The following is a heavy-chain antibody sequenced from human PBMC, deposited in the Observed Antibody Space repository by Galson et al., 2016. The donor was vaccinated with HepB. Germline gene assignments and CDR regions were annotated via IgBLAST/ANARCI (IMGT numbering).Heavy chain of an antibody. D-gene: IGHD3-16*02. CDR3: TRVPNYDYVWVSYRYGYYHGMDV. Sequence: SVKVSCKASGYTFKSFGISWVRQAPGQGLEWLGWISAHNGNTNYAQKFQARVTMTTDTSTTTAYMELRSLRSDDTAVYYCTRVPNYDYVWVSYRYGYYHGMDVWGQGTTVTVSS. V-gene: IGHV1-18*01. CDR2: ISAHNGNT. J-gene: IGHJ6*02. CDR1: GYTFKSFG.